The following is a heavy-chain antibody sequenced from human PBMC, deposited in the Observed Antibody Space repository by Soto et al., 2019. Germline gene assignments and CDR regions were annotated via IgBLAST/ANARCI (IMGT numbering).Heavy chain of an antibody. V-gene: IGHV1-18*04. D-gene: IGHD3-3*01. CDR2: IISIVEKT. CDR1: AYTFTRYH. CDR3: ARISQRDFWSGYYYFFDY. J-gene: IGHJ4*02. Sequence: ASVKVSCKASAYTFTRYHMPWVRQAPGQGLEWMGSIISIVEKTTYAQQFQGRVTMTTDTSTSTAYMELRSLVSDDTAVYYCARISQRDFWSGYYYFFDYWGQGTLVTVSS.